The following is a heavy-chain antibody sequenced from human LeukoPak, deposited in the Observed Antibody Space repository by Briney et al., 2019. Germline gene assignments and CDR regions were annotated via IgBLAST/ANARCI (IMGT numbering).Heavy chain of an antibody. CDR3: ARARSYCSGGSCYGFYYYYYGMDV. J-gene: IGHJ6*02. CDR1: GGSFSGYY. Sequence: PSETLSLTCAVYGGSFSGYYWSWIRQPSGKGLEWIGEINHSGSTNYNPSLKSRVTISVDTSKNQFSLKLSSVTAADTAVYYCARARSYCSGGSCYGFYYYYYGMDVWGQGTTVTVSS. CDR2: INHSGST. D-gene: IGHD2-15*01. V-gene: IGHV4-34*01.